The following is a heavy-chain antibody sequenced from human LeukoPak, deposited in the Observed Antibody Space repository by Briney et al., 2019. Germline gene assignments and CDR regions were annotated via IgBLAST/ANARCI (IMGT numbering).Heavy chain of an antibody. Sequence: SLRLSCTASGFTFGDYTMSWFRQAPGKGLEWVGFIRSKAYGGTTEYAASVKGRFTISRDHSKSIAYLQMNSLKSEDTAVYYCTRGVVGATGYEFDYWGQGTLVTVSS. CDR2: IRSKAYGGTT. J-gene: IGHJ4*02. CDR1: GFTFGDYT. CDR3: TRGVVGATGYEFDY. D-gene: IGHD1-26*01. V-gene: IGHV3-49*03.